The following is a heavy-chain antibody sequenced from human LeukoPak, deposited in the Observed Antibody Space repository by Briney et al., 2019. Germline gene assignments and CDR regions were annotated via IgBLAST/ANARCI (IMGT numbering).Heavy chain of an antibody. D-gene: IGHD2-2*01. CDR1: GDTFSSYA. CDR2: IIPIFGTA. Sequence: SVKVSCKASGDTFSSYAISWVRQAPGQGLEWMGGIIPIFGTANYAQKFQGRVTITADESTSTAYMELSSLRSEDTAVYYCARSTGYYYYYYGMDVWGQGTTVTVSS. V-gene: IGHV1-69*13. J-gene: IGHJ6*02. CDR3: ARSTGYYYYYYGMDV.